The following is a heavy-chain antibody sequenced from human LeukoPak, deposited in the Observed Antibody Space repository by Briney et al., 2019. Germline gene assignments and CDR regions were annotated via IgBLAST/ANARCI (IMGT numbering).Heavy chain of an antibody. J-gene: IGHJ4*02. CDR3: VREGLERRTNFDY. D-gene: IGHD1-1*01. V-gene: IGHV3-64D*06. CDR1: GFTFTSHV. CDR2: ISMNVQTT. Sequence: PGGSLRLSCSASGFTFTSHVMHWVRQAPGKGLQCVSGISMNVQTTYYAGSVKGRFTIYRDSSKNTVYLQMNSLTAEDTAVYYCVREGLERRTNFDYWGQGTLVSVSS.